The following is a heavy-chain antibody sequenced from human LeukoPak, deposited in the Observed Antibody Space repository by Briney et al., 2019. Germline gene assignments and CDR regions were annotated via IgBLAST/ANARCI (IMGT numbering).Heavy chain of an antibody. J-gene: IGHJ6*03. CDR1: GYTFTSYD. V-gene: IGHV1-8*01. CDR3: ARRAYSSSWYYYYYMDV. Sequence: GASVKVSCKASGYTFTSYDINWVRQATGQGLEWMGWMNPNSGNTGYAQKFQGRVTMTRNTSISTAYMELSSLRSEDTAVYYCARRAYSSSWYYYYYMDVRGKGTTVTVSS. D-gene: IGHD6-13*01. CDR2: MNPNSGNT.